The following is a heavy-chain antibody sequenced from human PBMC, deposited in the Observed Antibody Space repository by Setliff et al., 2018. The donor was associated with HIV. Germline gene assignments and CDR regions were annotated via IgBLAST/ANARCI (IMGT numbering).Heavy chain of an antibody. CDR1: GYTFTSYG. D-gene: IGHD1-26*01. Sequence: ASVKVSCKASGYTFTSYGISWVRQAPGQGLEWMGWISAYNGNTNYAKKFKGRVTMTTDTSTSIAYNELKSLRYEDTAVYYCARDHHSGRGSNFPWYSDRWGRGTLVTVSS. V-gene: IGHV1-18*01. J-gene: IGHJ2*01. CDR3: ARDHHSGRGSNFPWYSDR. CDR2: ISAYNGNT.